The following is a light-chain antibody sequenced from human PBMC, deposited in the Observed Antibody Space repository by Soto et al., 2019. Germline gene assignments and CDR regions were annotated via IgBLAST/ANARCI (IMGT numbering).Light chain of an antibody. V-gene: IGLV1-44*01. CDR1: SSNIGTYR. CDR2: SDN. CDR3: AAWDDSLNGCV. J-gene: IGLJ1*01. Sequence: QSVLAQPPSASGTPGQRVTISCSGSSSNIGTYRVSWYQHFPGTAPRLLIYSDNQRPSGVPGRFSASKSGASASLAISGLQSEDEAYFYCAAWDDSLNGCVFGTGTKV.